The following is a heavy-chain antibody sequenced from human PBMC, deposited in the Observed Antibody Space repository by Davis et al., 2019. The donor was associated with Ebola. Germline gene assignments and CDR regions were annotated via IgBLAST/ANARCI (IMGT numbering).Heavy chain of an antibody. CDR2: IDSSRTTI. D-gene: IGHD1-26*01. Sequence: GESLKISCAVTGFPFSRYSMNWVRQAPGKGLEWVSYIDSSRTTIYYAYSVKGRFTISRDNAKNSLYLQMNSLRDEDTAVYYCARDHSGSHYGAYYFDFWGQGTLVTVSS. J-gene: IGHJ4*02. CDR1: GFPFSRYS. CDR3: ARDHSGSHYGAYYFDF. V-gene: IGHV3-48*02.